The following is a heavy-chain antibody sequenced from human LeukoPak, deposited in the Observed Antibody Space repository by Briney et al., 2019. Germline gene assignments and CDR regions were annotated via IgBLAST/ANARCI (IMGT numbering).Heavy chain of an antibody. CDR1: GYTFTGYY. J-gene: IGHJ6*03. CDR3: ARDRVPITMTYYYYYYMDV. D-gene: IGHD3-22*01. V-gene: IGHV1-2*02. Sequence: ASVKVSCKASGYTFTGYYMHWVRQAPGQGLEWMGWINPNSGGTNYAQKFQGRVTMTRDTSISTAYMELSRLRSDDTAVYYCARDRVPITMTYYYYYYMDVWGKGTTVTVSS. CDR2: INPNSGGT.